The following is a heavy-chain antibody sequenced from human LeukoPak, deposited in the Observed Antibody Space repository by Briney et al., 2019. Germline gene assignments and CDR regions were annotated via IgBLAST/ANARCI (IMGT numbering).Heavy chain of an antibody. CDR3: AKGFNDFWSGCLDY. CDR2: ISGSGGRT. CDR1: GFTFSTYG. J-gene: IGHJ4*02. D-gene: IGHD3-3*01. Sequence: GGSLRLSCAASGFTFSTYGMSWVRQAPGKGLDWVSAISGSGGRTSYADSVAGRFTVSRDNSKNTLYLQMNNLRAEDTAVYYCAKGFNDFWSGCLDYWGQGTLVTVSS. V-gene: IGHV3-23*01.